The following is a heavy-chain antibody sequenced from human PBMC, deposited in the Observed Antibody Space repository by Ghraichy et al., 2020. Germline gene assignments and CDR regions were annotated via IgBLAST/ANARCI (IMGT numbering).Heavy chain of an antibody. J-gene: IGHJ4*02. CDR1: GGSFSGYY. Sequence: SETLSLTCAVSGGSFSGYYWAWIRQSPGKGLEWIGEINYSGTSNYNPSLKNRVPMSVDASKSHFSLTLKSLTAADTAVYYCARGREDDDWGGYAPPAAFDFGGQGNLVTVS. CDR3: ARGREDDDWGGYAPPAAFDF. D-gene: IGHD3-3*01. CDR2: INYSGTS. V-gene: IGHV4-34*01.